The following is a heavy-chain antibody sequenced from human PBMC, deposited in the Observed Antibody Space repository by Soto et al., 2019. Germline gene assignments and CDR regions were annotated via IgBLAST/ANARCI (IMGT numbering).Heavy chain of an antibody. J-gene: IGHJ4*02. CDR3: ARDRSGRAASDY. Sequence: SETLSLTCTVSGGSISSGGYYWSWIRQHPGKGLEWIGDIYYSGSTYYNPSLKSRVTISVDTSKSQFSLKLSSVTAAGTAVYYCARDRSGRAASDYWGQGTLVTVSS. CDR1: GGSISSGGYY. D-gene: IGHD2-15*01. CDR2: IYYSGST. V-gene: IGHV4-31*03.